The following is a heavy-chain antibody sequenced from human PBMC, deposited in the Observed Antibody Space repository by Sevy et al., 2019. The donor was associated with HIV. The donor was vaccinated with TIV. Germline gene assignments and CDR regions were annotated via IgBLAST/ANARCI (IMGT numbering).Heavy chain of an antibody. D-gene: IGHD3-10*01. CDR1: GFTFSSYA. CDR2: IIGRGGST. Sequence: GGSLRLSCAASGFTFSSYAMSWVRQAPGKGLEWVAAIIGRGGSTYYAVSVKARFTISRDNSKNTLYLQMTSQSAEDTAVYYCAEAGSSYGSGSYDVWGQGTMVTVSS. V-gene: IGHV3-23*01. CDR3: AEAGSSYGSGSYDV. J-gene: IGHJ3*01.